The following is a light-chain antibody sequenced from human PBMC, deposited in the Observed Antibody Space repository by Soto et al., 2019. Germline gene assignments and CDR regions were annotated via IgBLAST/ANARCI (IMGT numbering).Light chain of an antibody. Sequence: EIVLTQSPGTLSLSPGERATLSCRASQTLSNSFIAWYQQKPGQAPRLLIYGISTRATGLPGRFSGSGFGTEFTLTITSLQSEDFAVYYCQQYNNWPRTFGQGTKVDIK. CDR2: GIS. CDR1: QTLSNS. CDR3: QQYNNWPRT. V-gene: IGKV3-15*01. J-gene: IGKJ1*01.